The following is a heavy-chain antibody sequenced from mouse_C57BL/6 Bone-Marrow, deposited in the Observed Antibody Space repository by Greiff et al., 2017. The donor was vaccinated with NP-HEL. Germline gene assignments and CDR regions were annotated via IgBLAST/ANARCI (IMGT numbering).Heavy chain of an antibody. CDR2: IDPSDSYT. CDR1: GYTFTSYW. Sequence: QVQLQQPGAELVMPGASVKLSCKASGYTFTSYWMHWVKQRPGQGLEWIGEIDPSDSYTNYNQTFKGKSTLTVDKSSSTAYMQLSSLTSEDAAVYYCARDYYGSNYDMDYWGQGTAVTVSA. J-gene: IGHJ4*01. CDR3: ARDYYGSNYDMDY. V-gene: IGHV1-69*01. D-gene: IGHD1-1*01.